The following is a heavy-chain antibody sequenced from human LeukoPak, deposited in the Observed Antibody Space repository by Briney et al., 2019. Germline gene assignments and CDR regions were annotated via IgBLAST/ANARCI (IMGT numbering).Heavy chain of an antibody. Sequence: SETLSLTCSVSGDSISLSFYYWGWIRQPPGKALEWIGSVYYSGTTSYNPSLKSRVTISVDTSKNQFSLKLSSVTAADTAVYYCARVDYKSIDYWGQGTLVTVSS. V-gene: IGHV4-39*07. CDR3: ARVDYKSIDY. J-gene: IGHJ4*02. CDR1: GDSISLSFYY. CDR2: VYYSGTT. D-gene: IGHD4-11*01.